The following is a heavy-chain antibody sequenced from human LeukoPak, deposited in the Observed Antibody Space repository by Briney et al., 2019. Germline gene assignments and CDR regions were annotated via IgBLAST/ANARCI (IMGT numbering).Heavy chain of an antibody. Sequence: GGSLRLSCAASGFTFSSYAMHWVRQAPGKGLEWVAVISYDGSNKYYADSVKGRFTISRDNSKNTLYLQMNSLRAEDTAVYYCARDSVWAPADIVVVPAATNFDYWGQGTLVTVSS. CDR2: ISYDGSNK. V-gene: IGHV3-30-3*01. CDR3: ARDSVWAPADIVVVPAATNFDY. CDR1: GFTFSSYA. J-gene: IGHJ4*02. D-gene: IGHD2-2*01.